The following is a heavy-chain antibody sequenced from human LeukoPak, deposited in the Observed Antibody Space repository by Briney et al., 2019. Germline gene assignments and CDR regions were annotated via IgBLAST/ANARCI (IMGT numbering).Heavy chain of an antibody. D-gene: IGHD2-2*01. J-gene: IGHJ4*02. Sequence: PGGSLRLSCAASGFTFSSYWVSWVRQAPGKGLEWVANIKQDGSEKYFVDSVKGRFTISRDNAKNSLYLQMDSLRAEDTAVYYCARDRGWYCSSTTCLTYYFDSWGQGTLVTVSS. CDR1: GFTFSSYW. CDR3: ARDRGWYCSSTTCLTYYFDS. CDR2: IKQDGSEK. V-gene: IGHV3-7*01.